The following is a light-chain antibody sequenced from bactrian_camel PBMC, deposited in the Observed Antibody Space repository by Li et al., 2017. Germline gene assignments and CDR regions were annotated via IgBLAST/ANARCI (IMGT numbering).Light chain of an antibody. Sequence: IFCGASESVESNGNSFMHWYQQKPGQPPILLIYLASDLESGVPARFSGSGSRTDFTLTIDPVEADDA. CDR1: ESVESNGNSF. V-gene: IGKV7-5*01. CDR2: LAS.